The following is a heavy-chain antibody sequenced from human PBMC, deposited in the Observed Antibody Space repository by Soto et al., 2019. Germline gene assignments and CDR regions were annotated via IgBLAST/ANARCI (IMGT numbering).Heavy chain of an antibody. J-gene: IGHJ6*02. V-gene: IGHV5-51*01. D-gene: IGHD3-3*01. CDR1: RYSFTSYW. Sequence: GESLNISCKGSRYSFTSYWIGWVRQMPGKGLEWMGIIYPGDSDTRYSPSFQGQVTISADKSISTAYLQWSSLKASDTAMYYCASGVRDYYYGMDVWGQGTTVTVSS. CDR3: ASGVRDYYYGMDV. CDR2: IYPGDSDT.